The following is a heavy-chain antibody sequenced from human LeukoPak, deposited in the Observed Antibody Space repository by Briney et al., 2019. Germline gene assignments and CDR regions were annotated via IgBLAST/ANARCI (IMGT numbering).Heavy chain of an antibody. D-gene: IGHD1-26*01. CDR1: GYTFTGYY. V-gene: IGHV1-2*06. Sequence: ASVKVSCKASGYTFTGYYMHWVRQAPGQGLEWMGRINPNSGGTNYAQKLQGRVTMTTDTSTSTAYMELRSLRSDDTAVYYCARRVGATSGRLDYWGQGTLVTVSS. CDR3: ARRVGATSGRLDY. J-gene: IGHJ4*02. CDR2: INPNSGGT.